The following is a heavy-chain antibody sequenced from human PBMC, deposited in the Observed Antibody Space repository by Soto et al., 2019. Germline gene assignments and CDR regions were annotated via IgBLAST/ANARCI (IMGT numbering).Heavy chain of an antibody. CDR1: GGALTSGTSA. V-gene: IGHV4-30-2*01. J-gene: IGHJ4*02. CDR3: ARGGEFES. D-gene: IGHD3-10*01. CDR2: SSPSGTT. Sequence: PLSRTCALSGGALTSGTSAWNWIRQPPGQGLEWIGYSSPSGTTYCHPSLSSRVSISIDVSKNQFSLNLRSLTAADTAVYHCARGGEFESWGQGTLVTGSS.